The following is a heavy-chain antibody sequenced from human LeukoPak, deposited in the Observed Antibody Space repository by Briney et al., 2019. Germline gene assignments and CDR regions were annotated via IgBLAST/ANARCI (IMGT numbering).Heavy chain of an antibody. CDR1: GFTFSSYA. CDR2: ISGSGGST. D-gene: IGHD2-15*01. V-gene: IGHV3-23*01. J-gene: IGHJ4*02. CDR3: ARGRSVVVAATAFDY. Sequence: PGGSLRLSCAASGFTFSSYAMSWVRQAPGKGLEWVSAISGSGGSTYYADSVKGRFTISRDNSKNTLYLQMNSLRAEDTAVYYCARGRSVVVAATAFDYWGQGTLVTVSS.